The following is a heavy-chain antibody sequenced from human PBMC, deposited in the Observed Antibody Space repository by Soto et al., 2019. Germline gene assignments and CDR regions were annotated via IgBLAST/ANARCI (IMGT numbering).Heavy chain of an antibody. CDR1: GDPISDYY. CDR3: AREQQNWFDP. CDR2: IHYSGST. D-gene: IGHD6-13*01. V-gene: IGHV4-59*01. J-gene: IGHJ5*02. Sequence: QVQLQESGPGLVKPSETLSLTCTVSGDPISDYYWSWIRQSPGKGLEWIGYIHYSGSTKYNPTLKSRVTRSVDTSKSQFSLKLSSVTAADTAVYYCAREQQNWFDPWGQGTLVTVSS.